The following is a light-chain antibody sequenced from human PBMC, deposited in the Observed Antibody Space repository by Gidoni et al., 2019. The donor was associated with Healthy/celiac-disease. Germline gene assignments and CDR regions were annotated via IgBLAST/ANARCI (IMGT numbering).Light chain of an antibody. CDR2: AAS. V-gene: IGKV1-39*01. J-gene: IGKJ1*01. CDR1: QSISSY. CDR3: QQSYSTPQT. Sequence: DLQMTQSPSSLSASVGDRVTITCRASQSISSYLHWYQQKPGKAPKLLIYAASSLQSGVPSRFSGSGSGTDFTLTISSLQPEDFATYYCQQSYSTPQTFGQGTKVEIK.